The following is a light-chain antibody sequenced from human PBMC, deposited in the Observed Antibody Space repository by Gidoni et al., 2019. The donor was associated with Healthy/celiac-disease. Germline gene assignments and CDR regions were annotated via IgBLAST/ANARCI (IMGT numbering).Light chain of an antibody. J-gene: IGKJ1*01. Sequence: DIQMTQSPSTLSASVGDRVTITCRASQSISSWLAWYQQKPGKAPKLLIYDASSLESGVPSRCSSGGSGTKFTLTISSLQHDDFATYYCQQYNSYSPTWTFGQGTKVEIK. CDR3: QQYNSYSPTWT. CDR2: DAS. V-gene: IGKV1-5*01. CDR1: QSISSW.